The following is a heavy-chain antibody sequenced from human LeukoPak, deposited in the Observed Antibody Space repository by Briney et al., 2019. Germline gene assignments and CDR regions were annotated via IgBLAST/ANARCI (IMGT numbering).Heavy chain of an antibody. CDR3: AREAFYSTVDYYYYYYYMDV. Sequence: SETLSLTCAVSGYSISSGYYWGWIRPPPGKGLEWIGSIYHSGSTYYNPSLKSRVTISVDTSKNQFSLKLSSVTAADTAVYYCAREAFYSTVDYYYYYYYMDVWGKGTTVTVSS. D-gene: IGHD4-11*01. CDR1: GYSISSGYY. V-gene: IGHV4-38-2*02. J-gene: IGHJ6*03. CDR2: IYHSGST.